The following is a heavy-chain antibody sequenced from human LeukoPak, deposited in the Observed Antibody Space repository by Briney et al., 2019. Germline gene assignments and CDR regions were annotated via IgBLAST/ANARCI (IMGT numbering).Heavy chain of an antibody. J-gene: IGHJ4*02. CDR2: IYYSGNT. V-gene: IGHV4-39*07. D-gene: IGHD1-1*01. CDR3: ARAYAGYASRFDY. CDR1: GGSISSSSYY. Sequence: SETLSLACSVSGGSISSSSYYWGWIRQPPGKGLEWIGTIYYSGNTYNNPSLKSRVTVSVDTSKNQFSLKLSSVIEADTAVYYCARAYAGYASRFDYWGQGILVTVSS.